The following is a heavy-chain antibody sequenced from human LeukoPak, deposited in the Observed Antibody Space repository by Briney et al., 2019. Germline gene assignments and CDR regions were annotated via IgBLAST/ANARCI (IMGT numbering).Heavy chain of an antibody. CDR3: ARHSEGYYYYYMDV. D-gene: IGHD3-10*01. CDR1: GDSISSSHW. Sequence: SETLSLTCAVSGDSISSSHWWSWVRQSPGKGLEWIGSIFYSGRTYYNPSLKSRVTMSVDTSKNQFSLKLSSVTAADTAVYYCARHSEGYYYYYMDVWGKGTTVTISS. CDR2: IFYSGRT. J-gene: IGHJ6*03. V-gene: IGHV4-38-2*01.